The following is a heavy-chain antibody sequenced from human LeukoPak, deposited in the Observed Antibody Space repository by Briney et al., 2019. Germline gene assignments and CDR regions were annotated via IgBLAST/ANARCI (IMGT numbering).Heavy chain of an antibody. D-gene: IGHD4-17*01. Sequence: PGGSLRLPCAASGFTFDDYAMHWVRQAPGKGLEWASGISWNSGSIGYADSVKGRFTISRDNAKNSLYLQVNSLRAEDTALYYCAKDLGPSGDYFYFDYWGQGTLVTVSS. CDR1: GFTFDDYA. V-gene: IGHV3-9*01. J-gene: IGHJ4*02. CDR3: AKDLGPSGDYFYFDY. CDR2: ISWNSGSI.